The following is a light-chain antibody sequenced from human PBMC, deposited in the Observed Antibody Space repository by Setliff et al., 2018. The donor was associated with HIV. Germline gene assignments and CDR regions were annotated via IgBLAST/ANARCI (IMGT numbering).Light chain of an antibody. CDR1: NIGSKS. CDR3: QVWDSSSDHYV. CDR2: NDS. V-gene: IGLV3-21*04. J-gene: IGLJ1*01. Sequence: SYELTQPSSVSVAPGKTASITCGGNNIGSKSVHWYQQKPGQAPVLVIYNDSDRPSGIPERLSGSNSGTTATLTISRVEAGDEADYYCQVWDSSSDHYVFGTGTKATVL.